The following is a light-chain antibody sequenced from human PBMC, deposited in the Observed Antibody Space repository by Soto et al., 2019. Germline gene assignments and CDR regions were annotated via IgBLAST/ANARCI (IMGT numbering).Light chain of an antibody. Sequence: QSALTQPPSVSGSPGQSVTISCTGTSSDVGGYNRVSWYRQPPGTAPKLMIYEVSSRPSGVPDRFFGSKSGNTASLTISGLQAEDEADYYCSSYTSSSTYVFGTGTKLTVL. V-gene: IGLV2-18*02. CDR1: SSDVGGYNR. J-gene: IGLJ1*01. CDR3: SSYTSSSTYV. CDR2: EVS.